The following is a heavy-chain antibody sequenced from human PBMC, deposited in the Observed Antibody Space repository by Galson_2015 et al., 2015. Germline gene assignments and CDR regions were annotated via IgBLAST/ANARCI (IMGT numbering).Heavy chain of an antibody. V-gene: IGHV4-61*02. D-gene: IGHD3-10*01. J-gene: IGHJ4*02. CDR3: AREYRYGSGSYYNFDY. CDR1: GGSISSGSYY. Sequence: TLSLTCTVSGGSISSGSYYWSWIRQPAGKGLEWIGRIYTSGSTNYNPSLKSRVTISVDTSKNQFSLKLSSVTAADTAVYYCAREYRYGSGSYYNFDYWGQGTLVTVSS. CDR2: IYTSGST.